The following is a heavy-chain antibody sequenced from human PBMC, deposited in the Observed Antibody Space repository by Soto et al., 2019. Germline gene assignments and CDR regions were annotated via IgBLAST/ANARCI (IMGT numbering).Heavy chain of an antibody. V-gene: IGHV1-18*01. CDR1: GYTFTSYG. J-gene: IGHJ5*02. Sequence: QVQLVQSGAEVKKPGASVKVSCRASGYTFTSYGISWVRQARGQGLEWMGWISANNGNTKYAQNFQGRVTMTTDTSTSTAYMELRSLRSDDTAVYYCARPYSPGLFDPWGQGTLVTVSS. CDR2: ISANNGNT. CDR3: ARPYSPGLFDP. D-gene: IGHD2-15*01.